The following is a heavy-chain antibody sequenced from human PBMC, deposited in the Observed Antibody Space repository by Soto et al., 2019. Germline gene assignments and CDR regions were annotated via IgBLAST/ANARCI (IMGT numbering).Heavy chain of an antibody. CDR2: VNPNNGDT. Sequence: QVQLVQSGAELKKPGASVKVSCKASGYTFSNYDMNWVRQATGQGPEWIGWVNPNNGDTGYAQKFQGRVTLTTDISTTTASMALTSLRSEDTAIYSCAKVSRKGSAIDFDYWGQGTLITVSS. J-gene: IGHJ4*02. V-gene: IGHV1-8*01. CDR3: AKVSRKGSAIDFDY. CDR1: GYTFSNYD. D-gene: IGHD3-10*01.